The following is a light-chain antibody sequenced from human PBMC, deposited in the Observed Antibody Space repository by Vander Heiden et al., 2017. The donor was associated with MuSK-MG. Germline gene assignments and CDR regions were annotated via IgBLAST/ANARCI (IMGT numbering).Light chain of an antibody. V-gene: IGKV1-5*01. CDR2: DAS. Sequence: DIQMTQSPSTLSASVGDRVTITCRASQSISSWLAWYQQKPGKAPKLLIYDASSLESGVPSRFSGSGSGTEFTLTISSLQPDDFATYYCQQYKSYSGTCGQGTKVEIK. J-gene: IGKJ1*01. CDR1: QSISSW. CDR3: QQYKSYSGT.